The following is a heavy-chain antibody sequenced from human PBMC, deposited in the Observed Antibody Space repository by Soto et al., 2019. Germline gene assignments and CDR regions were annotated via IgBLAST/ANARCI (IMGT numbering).Heavy chain of an antibody. V-gene: IGHV1-69*01. J-gene: IGHJ5*02. D-gene: IGHD3-9*01. CDR3: ARANYDILTQSRWFDP. CDR1: GGTFSSYA. Sequence: QVQLVQSGAEVKKPGSSVKVSCKASGGTFSSYAISWVRQAPGQGLEWMGGIIPIFGTANYAQKFQGRVTINADESTGTAYMELSSLRSEDTAVYYCARANYDILTQSRWFDPWGQGTLVTVSS. CDR2: IIPIFGTA.